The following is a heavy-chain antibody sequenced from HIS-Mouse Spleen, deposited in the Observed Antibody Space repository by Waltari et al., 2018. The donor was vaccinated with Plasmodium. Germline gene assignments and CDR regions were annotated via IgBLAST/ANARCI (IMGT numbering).Heavy chain of an antibody. V-gene: IGHV3-53*01. CDR1: GFTVSSNY. Sequence: EVQLVESGGGLIQPGGSLRLSCAASGFTVSSNYMSWVRQAQGKGLVGVSVIYSGGRTNSADAVKGRFTISRDNSKNTLYLKMNSLRAEDTAVYYCARGMKSSSSAFDIWGQGTMVTVSS. J-gene: IGHJ3*02. CDR2: IYSGGRT. CDR3: ARGMKSSSSAFDI. D-gene: IGHD6-6*01.